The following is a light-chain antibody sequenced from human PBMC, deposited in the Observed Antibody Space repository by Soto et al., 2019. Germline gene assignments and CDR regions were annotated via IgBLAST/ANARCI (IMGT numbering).Light chain of an antibody. CDR2: GVS. CDR3: SSFTGTTTLDV. V-gene: IGLV2-14*03. CDR1: SSDVGAYKY. J-gene: IGLJ1*01. Sequence: QSALTQPASVSGSPGQAVTISCTGTSSDVGAYKYVSWYQQHPGKVPKHIIYGVSNRPSGVSNRFSGSKSGNTAFLTISGLQPEDEADYYCSSFTGTTTLDVFGTGTKVTVL.